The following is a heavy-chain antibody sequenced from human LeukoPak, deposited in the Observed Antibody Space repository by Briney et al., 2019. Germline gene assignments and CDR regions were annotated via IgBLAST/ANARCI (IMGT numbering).Heavy chain of an antibody. CDR2: ISAYNGNT. CDR3: ARIEVLIAAAGMDY. CDR1: GYTFTSYG. V-gene: IGHV1-18*01. Sequence: ASVKVSCKASGYTFTSYGTSWVRQAPGQGLEWMGWISAYNGNTNYAQKLQGRVTMTTDTSTSTAYMELRSLRSDDTAVYYCARIEVLIAAAGMDYWGQGTLVTVSS. J-gene: IGHJ4*02. D-gene: IGHD6-13*01.